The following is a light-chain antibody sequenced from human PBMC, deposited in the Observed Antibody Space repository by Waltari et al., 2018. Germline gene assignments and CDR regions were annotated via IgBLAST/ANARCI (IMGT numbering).Light chain of an antibody. CDR2: KAS. J-gene: IGKJ2*01. V-gene: IGKV1-5*03. CDR1: QSISNY. Sequence: DIQMTQSPSSMSASVVYRVPITSRASQSISNYLAWYQQKPGKAPILLIYKASILKSGVPSRFSGSGSGTQFTLPISSLQPGDFATYYCQQYNTYSSFGQGTKLEIK. CDR3: QQYNTYSS.